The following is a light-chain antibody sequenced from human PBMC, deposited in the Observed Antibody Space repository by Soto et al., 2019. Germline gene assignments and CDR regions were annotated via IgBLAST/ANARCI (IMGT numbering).Light chain of an antibody. CDR1: QGISSY. CDR2: AAS. CDR3: HQYSSYPWT. J-gene: IGKJ1*01. V-gene: IGKV1-8*01. Sequence: AIRMTQSPSSFSASTGDRVTITCRASQGISSYLAWYQQKPGKAPKLLIYAASTLQSGVPSRFSGTGSGTHFTLTISCLQSEDFATYCCHQYSSYPWTFGQGTKVEIK.